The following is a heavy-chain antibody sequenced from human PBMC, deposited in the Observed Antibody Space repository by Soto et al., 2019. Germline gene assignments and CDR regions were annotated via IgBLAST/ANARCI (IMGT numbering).Heavy chain of an antibody. CDR2: ISGSGGST. CDR3: AKDLAYCGGDCYSGIDY. V-gene: IGHV3-23*01. Sequence: GGSLRLSCAASGFTSSPCALSLFRQAPGKGLEWVSAISGSGGSTYYADSVKGRFTISRDNSKNTLYLQMNSLRAEDTAVYYCAKDLAYCGGDCYSGIDYWGQGT. CDR1: GFTSSPCA. D-gene: IGHD2-21*02. J-gene: IGHJ4*02.